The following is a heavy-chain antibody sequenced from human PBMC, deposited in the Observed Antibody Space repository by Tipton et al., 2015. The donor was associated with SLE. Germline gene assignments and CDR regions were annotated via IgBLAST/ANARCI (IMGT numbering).Heavy chain of an antibody. Sequence: SLRLSYAASGFAFSNYAMNWVRQAPGKGLEWISYITIGGSTIYYTDSAKGRFTTSRDNAKNSLYLQMNSLTAEDTAIYYCARAARVSSASGFDICGQVTVVTASS. J-gene: IGHJ3*02. CDR1: GFAFSNYA. CDR2: ITIGGSTI. D-gene: IGHD6-6*01. V-gene: IGHV3-48*03. CDR3: ARAARVSSASGFDI.